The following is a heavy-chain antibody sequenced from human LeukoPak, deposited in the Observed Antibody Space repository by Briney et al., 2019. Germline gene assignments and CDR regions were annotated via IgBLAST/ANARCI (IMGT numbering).Heavy chain of an antibody. CDR1: GGSISSYY. CDR3: ARGADNYSNSYHYYYYMDV. CDR2: TYTSGST. D-gene: IGHD4-11*01. Sequence: SETLSLTCTVSGGSISSYYWSWIRQPPGKGLEWIGYTYTSGSTNYNPSLKSRVTISVDTSKNQFSLKLSSVTAADTAVYYCARGADNYSNSYHYYYYMDVWGKGTTVTVSS. J-gene: IGHJ6*03. V-gene: IGHV4-4*09.